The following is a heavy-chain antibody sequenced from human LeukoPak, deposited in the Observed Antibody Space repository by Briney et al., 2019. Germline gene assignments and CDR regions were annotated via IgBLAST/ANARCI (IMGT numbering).Heavy chain of an antibody. CDR1: GGSISSYY. CDR2: IYYSGST. V-gene: IGHV4-59*01. Sequence: PSETLSLTCTVSGGSISSYYWSWLRQPPGKGLEWIGYIYYSGSTNYNPSLKSRVTISVDTSKNQFSLKLSSVTAADTAVYYCAREVIGYCSGGSCYSYYMDVWGKGTTVTVSS. CDR3: AREVIGYCSGGSCYSYYMDV. J-gene: IGHJ6*03. D-gene: IGHD2-15*01.